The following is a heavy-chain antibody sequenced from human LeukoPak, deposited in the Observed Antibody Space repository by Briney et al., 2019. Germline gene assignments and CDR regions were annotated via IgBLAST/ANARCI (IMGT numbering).Heavy chain of an antibody. CDR1: GYTITNNY. J-gene: IGHJ5*02. CDR2: INPSGTGT. V-gene: IGHV1-46*01. D-gene: IGHD5-24*01. Sequence: ASVKLSCKASGYTITNNYMHWVRQAPGQGLEWMGVINPSGTGTSYAKKFQRRITMSRDTSTSTVYMELSSLRSEDTAFYDCATDHSMANTAWWFDPWGQGTLVTVSS. CDR3: ATDHSMANTAWWFDP.